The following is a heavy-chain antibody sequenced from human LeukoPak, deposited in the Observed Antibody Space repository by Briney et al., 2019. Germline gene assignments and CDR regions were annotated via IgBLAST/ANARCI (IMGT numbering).Heavy chain of an antibody. CDR3: ARGDYGDYTPFDL. CDR1: GGSFSGYY. Sequence: PSETLSLTCAVYGGSFSGYYWSWIRQPPAQGLEWIGEINHSGSTNYNPSLKSRVTISVDTSKNQFSLKLSSVTAADTAVYYCARGDYGDYTPFDLWGRGTLFTVSS. J-gene: IGHJ2*01. V-gene: IGHV4-34*01. CDR2: INHSGST. D-gene: IGHD4-17*01.